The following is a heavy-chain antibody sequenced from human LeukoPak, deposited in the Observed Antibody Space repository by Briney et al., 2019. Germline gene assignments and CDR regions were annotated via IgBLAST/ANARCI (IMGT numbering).Heavy chain of an antibody. CDR1: GYTFTAQY. J-gene: IGHJ1*01. Sequence: ASVRVSCKASGYTFTAQYMHWVRQAPGQGLEWMGRINPNSGGTNYAQKFQGRVTMTRDTSISTAYMELSRLRSDDTAVYYCYGGNSDFQHWGQGTLVTVSS. CDR3: YGGNSDFQH. D-gene: IGHD4-23*01. CDR2: INPNSGGT. V-gene: IGHV1-2*06.